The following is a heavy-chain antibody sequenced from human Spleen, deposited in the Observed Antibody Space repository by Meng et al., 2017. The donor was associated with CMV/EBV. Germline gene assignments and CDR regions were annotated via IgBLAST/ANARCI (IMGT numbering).Heavy chain of an antibody. CDR2: INWNGGST. CDR3: ARAVVVPAAIPGRAYYFDY. J-gene: IGHJ4*02. Sequence: GESLKISCAASGFTFDDYGMSWVRQAPGKGLEWVSGINWNGGSTGYGDSVKGRFTISRDNAKNSLYLQMNSLRAEDTAVYYCARAVVVPAAIPGRAYYFDYWGQGTLVTVSS. V-gene: IGHV3-20*04. CDR1: GFTFDDYG. D-gene: IGHD2-2*02.